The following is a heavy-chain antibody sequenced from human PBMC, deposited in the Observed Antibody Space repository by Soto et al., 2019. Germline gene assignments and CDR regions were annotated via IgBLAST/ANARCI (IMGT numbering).Heavy chain of an antibody. CDR3: ARVPVTIGYGMDV. Sequence: QLQLQESGSGLVKPSQTLSLTCAVSGGSISSDSYSWSWIRQPPGKGLEWIGYIYHSGSTDYNPSLKRRATISVDKSRNQFSLKLSSVSAGDTAVYYCARVPVTIGYGMDVWGQGTTVTVSS. J-gene: IGHJ6*02. CDR2: IYHSGST. CDR1: GGSISSDSYS. V-gene: IGHV4-30-2*01. D-gene: IGHD4-17*01.